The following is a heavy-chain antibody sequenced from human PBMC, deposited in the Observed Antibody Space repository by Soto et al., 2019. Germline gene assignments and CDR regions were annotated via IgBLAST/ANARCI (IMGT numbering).Heavy chain of an antibody. CDR2: TYYRSKWYY. CDR1: VDSVSSNSAA. V-gene: IGHV6-1*01. CDR3: GRSQGFVDY. Sequence: SHTLSLTCAISVDSVSSNSAAWNSIRQSPSRGLEWLGRTYYRSKWYYDYAVSVKSRVTINPDTSKNQFSLQLNSVTPEDTALYYCGRSQGFVDYWGQGTAVTVSS. D-gene: IGHD2-15*01. J-gene: IGHJ4*02.